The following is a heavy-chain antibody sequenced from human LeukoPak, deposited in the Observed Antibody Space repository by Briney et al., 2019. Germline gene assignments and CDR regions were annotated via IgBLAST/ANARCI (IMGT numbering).Heavy chain of an antibody. D-gene: IGHD5-18*01. CDR2: INPSGGST. Sequence: ASVKVSCKASGYTFTSYYMHWVRQAPGQGLEWMGIINPSGGSTSYAQKFQGRVTMTGDTSISTVYMELSRLSSDDTAVYFCAGRPDTAVVPIFDYWGQGTLVTISS. CDR3: AGRPDTAVVPIFDY. CDR1: GYTFTSYY. V-gene: IGHV1-46*01. J-gene: IGHJ4*02.